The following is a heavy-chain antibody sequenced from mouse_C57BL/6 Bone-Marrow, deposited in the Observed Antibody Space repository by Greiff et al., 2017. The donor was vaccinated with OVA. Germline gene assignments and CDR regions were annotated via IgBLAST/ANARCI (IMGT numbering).Heavy chain of an antibody. CDR2: ISSGSSTI. V-gene: IGHV5-17*02. CDR3: AREPYYGSSYWYFDV. D-gene: IGHD1-1*01. CDR1: GFTFSSFG. Sequence: EVMLVESGGGLVQPGGSRKLSCAASGFTFSSFGMHWVRQAPEKGLEWVAYISSGSSTIYYADTVKGRFTISRDNPKNPLFLQMTSLRSEDTAMYYCAREPYYGSSYWYFDVWGAGTTVTVSS. J-gene: IGHJ1*01.